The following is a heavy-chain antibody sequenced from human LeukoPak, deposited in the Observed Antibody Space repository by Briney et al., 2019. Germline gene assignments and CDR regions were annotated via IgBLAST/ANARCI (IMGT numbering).Heavy chain of an antibody. Sequence: SETLSLTCTVSGGSISSSSYYWGWIRQPPGKGLEWIGSIYYSGSTYYNPSLKSRVTISVDTSKNQFSLKLSSVTAADTAVYYCARDPIVATKTFDYWGQGTLVTVSS. CDR1: GGSISSSSYY. V-gene: IGHV4-39*07. J-gene: IGHJ4*02. D-gene: IGHD5-12*01. CDR3: ARDPIVATKTFDY. CDR2: IYYSGST.